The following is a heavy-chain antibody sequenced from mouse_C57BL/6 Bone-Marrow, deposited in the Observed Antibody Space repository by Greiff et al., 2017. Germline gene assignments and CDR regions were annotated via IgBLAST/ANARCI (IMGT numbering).Heavy chain of an antibody. CDR2: IDPNSGGT. CDR3: ARDYYGTDYFDY. Sequence: VQLQQSGAELVKPGASVKLSCKASGYTFTSYWMHWVKQRPGRGLEWIGRIDPNSGGTKYNEKFKGKATLTADKSSSTAYMELRSLTSEDSAVYFCARDYYGTDYFDYWGQGTTLTVSS. J-gene: IGHJ2*01. V-gene: IGHV1-62-3*01. D-gene: IGHD1-1*01. CDR1: GYTFTSYW.